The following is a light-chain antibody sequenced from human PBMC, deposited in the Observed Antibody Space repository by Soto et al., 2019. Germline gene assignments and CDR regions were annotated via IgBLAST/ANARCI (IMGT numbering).Light chain of an antibody. CDR2: DAS. CDR3: QQYDKWPRT. V-gene: IGKV3-11*01. Sequence: EIVLTQSPATLYLSPGERATLSCRASQSVSSYLAWYQQKPGQAPRLLIYDASNRATGIPARFSVSGSGTEFTLTISHLKSEDFAVYHCQQYDKWPRTFGQGTKVDIK. J-gene: IGKJ1*01. CDR1: QSVSSY.